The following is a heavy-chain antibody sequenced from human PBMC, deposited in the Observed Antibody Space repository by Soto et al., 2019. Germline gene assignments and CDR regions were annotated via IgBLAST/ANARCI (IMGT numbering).Heavy chain of an antibody. D-gene: IGHD3-9*01. CDR3: ARAVTHYDILTGKDYYYGMDV. V-gene: IGHV4-30-2*01. Sequence: SETLSLTCAVSGGSISSGGYSWSWIRQPPGKGLEWIGYIYHSGSTYYNPSLKSRVTISVDRSKNQFSLKLSSVTAADTAVYYCARAVTHYDILTGKDYYYGMDVWGQWTTVTVSS. CDR2: IYHSGST. J-gene: IGHJ6*02. CDR1: GGSISSGGYS.